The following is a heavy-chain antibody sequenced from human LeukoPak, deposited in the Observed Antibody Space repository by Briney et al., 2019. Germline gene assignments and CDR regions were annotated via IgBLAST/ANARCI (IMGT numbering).Heavy chain of an antibody. V-gene: IGHV3-15*01. J-gene: IGHJ4*02. Sequence: GGSLRLSCAASGFTFSNAWMSWVGQAPGKGLEWVGRIKSKTDGGTTDYAAPVKGRFTISRDDSKNTLYLQMNSLKTEDTAVYYCTTSQRITMVRGVITHGPPPDYWGQGTLVTVSS. D-gene: IGHD3-10*01. CDR1: GFTFSNAW. CDR3: TTSQRITMVRGVITHGPPPDY. CDR2: IKSKTDGGTT.